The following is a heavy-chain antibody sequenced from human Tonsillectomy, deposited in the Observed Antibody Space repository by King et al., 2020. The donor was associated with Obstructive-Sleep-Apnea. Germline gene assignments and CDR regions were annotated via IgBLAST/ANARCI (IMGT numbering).Heavy chain of an antibody. D-gene: IGHD4-11*01. CDR2: IRSKAYGGTT. J-gene: IGHJ3*02. Sequence: VQLVESGGGLVQPGRSLRLSCTASGFTFGDYAISWFRQAPGKGLEWVGFIRSKAYGGTTEYAASVKGRFTISRDDSKSIAYLQMNSLKTEDTAVYYCTRDRGRVGTTVTTLAFDIWGQGTMVTVSS. CDR1: GFTFGDYA. CDR3: TRDRGRVGTTVTTLAFDI. V-gene: IGHV3-49*03.